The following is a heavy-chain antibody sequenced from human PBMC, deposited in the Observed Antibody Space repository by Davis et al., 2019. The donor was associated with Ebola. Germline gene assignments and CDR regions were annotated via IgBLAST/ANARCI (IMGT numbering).Heavy chain of an antibody. CDR2: IRYDGSNK. V-gene: IGHV3-30*02. D-gene: IGHD3-22*01. J-gene: IGHJ4*02. CDR1: GFTFSSYG. CDR3: AKDGPNSSGYFPFYFDF. Sequence: PGGSLRLSCAASGFTFSSYGMNWVRQAPGKGLEWVAFIRYDGSNKDYADSVKGRFTNSRDNSKSTLYLQMNSLRAEDTALYYCAKDGPNSSGYFPFYFDFWGQGILVAVSS.